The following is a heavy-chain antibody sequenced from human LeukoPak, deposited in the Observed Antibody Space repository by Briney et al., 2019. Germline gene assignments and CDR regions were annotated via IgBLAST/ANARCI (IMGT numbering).Heavy chain of an antibody. Sequence: PSETLSLTCTVSGGSISSYYWGWIRQPPGKGLEWIGYIYYSGSTNYNPSLKSRVTISVDTSKNQFSLKLSSVTAADTAVYYCARADYDSSGYDAFDIWGQGTMVTVSS. J-gene: IGHJ3*02. V-gene: IGHV4-59*01. CDR1: GGSISSYY. CDR3: ARADYDSSGYDAFDI. D-gene: IGHD3-22*01. CDR2: IYYSGST.